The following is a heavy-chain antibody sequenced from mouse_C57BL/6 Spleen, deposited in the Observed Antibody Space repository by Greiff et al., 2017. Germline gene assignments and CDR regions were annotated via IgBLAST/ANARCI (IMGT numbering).Heavy chain of an antibody. CDR2: IDPSDSET. V-gene: IGHV1-52*01. J-gene: IGHJ3*01. Sequence: VKLQQPGAELVRPGSSVKLSCKASGYTFTSYWMHWVKQRPIQGLEWIGNIDPSDSETHYNQKFKDKATLTVDKSSSTAYMQLSSLTSEDSAVYYCARSGYDYGGAWFAYWGQGTLVTVSA. D-gene: IGHD2-4*01. CDR3: ARSGYDYGGAWFAY. CDR1: GYTFTSYW.